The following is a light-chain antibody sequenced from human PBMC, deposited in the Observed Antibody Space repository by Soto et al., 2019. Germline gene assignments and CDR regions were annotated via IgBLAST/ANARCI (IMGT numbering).Light chain of an antibody. V-gene: IGLV2-14*01. CDR2: KVD. Sequence: QSALTQPASVSGSPGQSITIPCSGRSSDLGGLNYVSWYQQHRGKVPKLIIYKVDNRPSGISDRFSASKSGNTASLTISGLQAEDEAHYYCSSYTTVPSPQWVFAGGTKLTVL. CDR1: SSDLGGLNY. J-gene: IGLJ3*02. CDR3: SSYTTVPSPQWV.